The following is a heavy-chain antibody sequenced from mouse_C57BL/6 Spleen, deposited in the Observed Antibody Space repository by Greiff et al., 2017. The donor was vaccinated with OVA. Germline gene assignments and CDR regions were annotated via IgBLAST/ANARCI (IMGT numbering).Heavy chain of an antibody. CDR1: GFNIKDYY. J-gene: IGHJ2*01. D-gene: IGHD1-1*01. V-gene: IGHV14-1*01. CDR3: TTPFITTVVAPDY. CDR2: IDPEDGDT. Sequence: VQLKQSGAELVRPGASVKLSCTASGFNIKDYYMHWVKQRPEQGLEWIGRIDPEDGDTEYAPKFQGKATMTADTSSNTAYLQLSSLTSEDTAVYYCTTPFITTVVAPDYWGQGTTLTVSS.